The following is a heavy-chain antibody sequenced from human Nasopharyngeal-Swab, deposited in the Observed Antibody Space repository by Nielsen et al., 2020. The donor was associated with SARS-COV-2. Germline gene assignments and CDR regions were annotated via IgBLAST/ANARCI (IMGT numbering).Heavy chain of an antibody. CDR1: ANTFTGSY. D-gene: IGHD7-27*01. Sequence: ASVKVSCKASANTFTGSYIHWVRQAPAHGLEWMGWMKPKSGVTSYAQKFQGRVTMTWDTSTSTAYMELSRLRSDDTAVYYCARDATGDEYFDYWGQGTLVTVSS. J-gene: IGHJ4*02. CDR2: MKPKSGVT. V-gene: IGHV1-2*02. CDR3: ARDATGDEYFDY.